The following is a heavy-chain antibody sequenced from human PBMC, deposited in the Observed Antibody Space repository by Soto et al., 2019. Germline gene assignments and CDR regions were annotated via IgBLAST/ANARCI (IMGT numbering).Heavy chain of an antibody. CDR2: ISVFNGDT. CDR3: ATKDDHKDDQPYYYGMDI. CDR1: GYTSSSYG. Sequence: ASVAVSCTAIGYTSSSYGINWVRQAPGQGLEWMGWISVFNGDTKYAQKFQGRVAITKDPGTSTAHMELRSLRSDDAAVYFCATKDDHKDDQPYYYGMDIWGQGTTVTGS. V-gene: IGHV1-18*01. D-gene: IGHD3-16*01. J-gene: IGHJ6*02.